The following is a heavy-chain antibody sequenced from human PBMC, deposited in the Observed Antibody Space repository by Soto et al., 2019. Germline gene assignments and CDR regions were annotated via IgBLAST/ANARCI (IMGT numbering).Heavy chain of an antibody. V-gene: IGHV4-34*01. J-gene: IGHJ4*02. Sequence: TSETLSLTCAVYGGSFSGYYWSWIRQPPGKGLEWIGEINHSGSTNYNPSLKSRVTISVDTSKNQFSLKLSSVTAADTAVYHCARGREVPAEVDTMVRGVIIHSTFDYWGQGTLVTVS. CDR1: GGSFSGYY. CDR2: INHSGST. D-gene: IGHD3-10*01. CDR3: ARGREVPAEVDTMVRGVIIHSTFDY.